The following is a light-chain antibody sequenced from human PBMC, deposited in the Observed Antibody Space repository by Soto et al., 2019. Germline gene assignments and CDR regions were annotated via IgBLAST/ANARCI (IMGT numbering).Light chain of an antibody. Sequence: EIVMTQYPDTLSVSPGERATLSCRASQNINDKLAWFQQKPGQVPRLLIIGASTTATRVPARFSGSGSGTEVTLTISGLQSEDFAVYYCQQYNDWPPFTFGPGTRVDVK. CDR1: QNINDK. CDR3: QQYNDWPPFT. V-gene: IGKV3-15*01. CDR2: GAS. J-gene: IGKJ3*01.